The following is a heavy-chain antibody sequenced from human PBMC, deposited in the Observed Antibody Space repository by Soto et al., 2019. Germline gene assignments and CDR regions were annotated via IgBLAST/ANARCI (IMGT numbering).Heavy chain of an antibody. Sequence: GGSLRLSCAASGFTFSSYGMHWVRQAPGKGLEWVAVISYDGSNKYYADSVKGRFTISRDNSKNTLYLQMNSLRAEDTAVYYCAKDAEVESIAVHFDYWGQGTLVTVSS. V-gene: IGHV3-30*18. CDR3: AKDAEVESIAVHFDY. J-gene: IGHJ4*02. CDR2: ISYDGSNK. D-gene: IGHD6-19*01. CDR1: GFTFSSYG.